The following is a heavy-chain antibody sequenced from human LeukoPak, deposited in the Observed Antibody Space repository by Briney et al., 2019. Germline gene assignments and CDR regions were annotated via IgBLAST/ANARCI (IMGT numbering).Heavy chain of an antibody. CDR2: IHTSGST. CDR1: GGSISSYY. Sequence: PSETLSLTCTVSGGSISSYYWNWIRQLAGKGLEWIGRIHTSGSTNYNPSLKSRITMSVDTSKNQFSLKLSSVTAADTAVYYCARGKVVAGTPGQNSWDYWGQGTLVTVSS. D-gene: IGHD6-19*01. V-gene: IGHV4-4*07. J-gene: IGHJ4*02. CDR3: ARGKVVAGTPGQNSWDY.